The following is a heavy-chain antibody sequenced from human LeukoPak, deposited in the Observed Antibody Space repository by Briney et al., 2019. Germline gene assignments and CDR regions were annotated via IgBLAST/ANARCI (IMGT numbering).Heavy chain of an antibody. Sequence: ASVKVSCKASGYTFTGYYMHWVRQAPGQGLEWMGWINPNSGGTNYAQKLQGRVTMTTDTSTSTAYMELRSLRSDDTAVYYCARDLKNWNYPTAFDYWGQGTLVTVSS. CDR2: INPNSGGT. V-gene: IGHV1-2*02. J-gene: IGHJ4*02. CDR1: GYTFTGYY. D-gene: IGHD1-7*01. CDR3: ARDLKNWNYPTAFDY.